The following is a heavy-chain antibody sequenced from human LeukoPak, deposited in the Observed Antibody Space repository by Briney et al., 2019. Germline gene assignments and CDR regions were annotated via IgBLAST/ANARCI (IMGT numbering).Heavy chain of an antibody. CDR3: ATSPLEWLPIPDY. D-gene: IGHD3-3*01. Sequence: SETLSLTCAVYGGSFSGYYWSWIRQPPGKGLEWIGEINHSGSTNYNPSLKSRVTISVDTSKNQCSLKLSSVTAADTAVYYCATSPLEWLPIPDYWGQGTLVTVSS. CDR2: INHSGST. CDR1: GGSFSGYY. J-gene: IGHJ4*02. V-gene: IGHV4-34*01.